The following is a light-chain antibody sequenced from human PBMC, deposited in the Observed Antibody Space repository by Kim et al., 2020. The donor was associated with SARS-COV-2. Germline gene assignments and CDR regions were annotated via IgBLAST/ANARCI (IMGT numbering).Light chain of an antibody. CDR1: QSISTW. V-gene: IGKV1-5*01. Sequence: ASVGDRVSITCRASQSISTWVAWYQQKPGKAPKLLIYDASTLESGVSSRVSGSRSGTEFTLTISSHQPDDVATYFCQQYDTSSRAFGQGTKVDIK. J-gene: IGKJ1*01. CDR3: QQYDTSSRA. CDR2: DAS.